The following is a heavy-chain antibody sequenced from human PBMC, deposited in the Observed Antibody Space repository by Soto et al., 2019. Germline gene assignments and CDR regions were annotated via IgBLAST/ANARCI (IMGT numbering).Heavy chain of an antibody. V-gene: IGHV1-69*06. CDR2: IIPIFGTA. CDR1: GGTFSSYA. CDR3: ARKEGEGATPSYYGMDV. D-gene: IGHD5-12*01. Sequence: ASVKVSCKASGGTFSSYAISWVRQAPGQGLEWMGGIIPIFGTANYAQKFQGRVTITADKSTSTAYMELSGLRSEDTAVYYCARKEGEGATPSYYGMDVWGQGTTVTVYS. J-gene: IGHJ6*02.